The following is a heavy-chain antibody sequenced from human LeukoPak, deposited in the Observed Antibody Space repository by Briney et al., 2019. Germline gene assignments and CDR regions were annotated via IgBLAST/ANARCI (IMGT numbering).Heavy chain of an antibody. J-gene: IGHJ4*02. CDR1: GFTFSGYG. V-gene: IGHV3-33*01. CDR3: ARAVGQVVSYLDY. D-gene: IGHD4-23*01. CDR2: IWFDGSNK. Sequence: GALRLSCAASGFTFSGYGMHWVRQAPGKGLEWVAVIWFDGSNKYYADSVEGRFTISRDNSQNMLYLQMNSLRAEDTAVYYCARAVGQVVSYLDYWGQGTLVTVSS.